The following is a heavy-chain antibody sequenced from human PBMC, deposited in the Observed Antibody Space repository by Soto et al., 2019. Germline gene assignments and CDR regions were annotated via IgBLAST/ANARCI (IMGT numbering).Heavy chain of an antibody. CDR3: ARHTRNQFDP. V-gene: IGHV4-39*01. J-gene: IGHJ5*02. Sequence: PSETLSLTCTVSGDSMTSSSYYWGWIRQPPGKGLEWIGSIYYSKRTSYNSGSTYYSPSLKSRVTISGATSKSQFSLKLSSVTPADTAVYYCARHTRNQFDPWGQGTLVTVSS. CDR1: GDSMTSSSYY. CDR2: IYYSKRTSYNSGST.